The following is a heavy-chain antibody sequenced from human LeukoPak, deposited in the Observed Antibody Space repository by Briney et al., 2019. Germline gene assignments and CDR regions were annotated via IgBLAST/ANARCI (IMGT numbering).Heavy chain of an antibody. V-gene: IGHV4-31*03. D-gene: IGHD6-13*01. CDR3: ASSSSWYTYYYYYGMDV. CDR1: GGSISSGGYY. Sequence: PSQTLSLTCTVSGGSISSGGYYWSWIRQHPGKGLEWIGYIYYSGSTYYNPSRKSRVTISVDTSKNQFSLKLSSVTAADTAVYYCASSSSWYTYYYYYGMDVWGQGTTVTVSS. CDR2: IYYSGST. J-gene: IGHJ6*02.